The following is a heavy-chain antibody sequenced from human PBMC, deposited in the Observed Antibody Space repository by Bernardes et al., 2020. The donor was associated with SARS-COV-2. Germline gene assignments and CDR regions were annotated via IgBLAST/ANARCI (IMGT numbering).Heavy chain of an antibody. CDR1: GGSISSYY. V-gene: IGHV4-59*08. CDR2: IYYSGST. CDR3: ARLTVVVPAAFLWYFDL. Sequence: SETLSLTCTVSGGSISSYYWSWIRQPPGKGLEWIGYIYYSGSTNYNPSLKSRVTISVDTSKNQFSLKLSSVTAADTAVYYCARLTVVVPAAFLWYFDLWGRGTLVTVSS. D-gene: IGHD2-2*01. J-gene: IGHJ2*01.